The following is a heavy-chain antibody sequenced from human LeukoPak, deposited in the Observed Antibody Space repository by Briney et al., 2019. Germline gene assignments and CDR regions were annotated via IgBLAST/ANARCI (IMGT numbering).Heavy chain of an antibody. CDR2: IYYSGST. J-gene: IGHJ4*02. Sequence: SETLSLTCTVSGGSISSGGYYWSRLRQHPGKGLEWVGYIYYSGSTCYNPSLKSRVTISVDTSKNQFSLKLSSVTAAATAVYYCAGHGYYYESSGYRYWGQGTLVTVSS. D-gene: IGHD3-22*01. CDR3: AGHGYYYESSGYRY. V-gene: IGHV4-31*03. CDR1: GGSISSGGYY.